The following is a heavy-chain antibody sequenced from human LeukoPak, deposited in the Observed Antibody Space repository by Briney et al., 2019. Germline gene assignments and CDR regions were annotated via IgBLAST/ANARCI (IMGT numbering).Heavy chain of an antibody. V-gene: IGHV3-53*05. Sequence: GGSLRLSCAASGFTVSSNYMSWVRQAPGKGLEWVSVIYSGGSTYYADSVKGRFTISRDNAKNSLYLQMNSLRAEDTALYYCAKDGSSWPGYFDYWGQGTLVTVSS. CDR2: IYSGGST. CDR3: AKDGSSWPGYFDY. CDR1: GFTVSSNY. D-gene: IGHD6-13*01. J-gene: IGHJ4*02.